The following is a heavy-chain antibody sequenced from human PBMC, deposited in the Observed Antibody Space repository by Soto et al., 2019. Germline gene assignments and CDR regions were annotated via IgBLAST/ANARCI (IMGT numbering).Heavy chain of an antibody. Sequence: SETLSLTCAVSGGSIISGAYSWNLIRQPPGKGLEWIGYIHLSGNTYQNPSLNSRATISLAGSKNTCSLSVSCVAAAATAMYYCARAGDYYDSSRCFGHWGRGGLVTV. CDR3: ARAGDYYDSSRCFGH. J-gene: IGHJ1*01. D-gene: IGHD3-22*01. V-gene: IGHV4-30-2*01. CDR1: GGSIISGAYS. CDR2: IHLSGNT.